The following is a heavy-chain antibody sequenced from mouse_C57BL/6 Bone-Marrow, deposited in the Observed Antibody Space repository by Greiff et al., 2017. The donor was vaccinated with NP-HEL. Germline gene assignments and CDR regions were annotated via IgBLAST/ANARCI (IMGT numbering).Heavy chain of an antibody. V-gene: IGHV1-18*01. CDR2: VNPNNGGT. CDR1: GYTFTDYN. CDR3: AISSSRGWYFDV. D-gene: IGHD1-1*01. Sequence: VQLQQSGPELVKPGASVKIPCKASGYTFTDYNMDWVKQSHGKSLEWIGDVNPNNGGTIYNQKFKGKATLTVDKSSSTAYMELRSLTSEDTAVYYCAISSSRGWYFDVWGTGTTVTVSS. J-gene: IGHJ1*03.